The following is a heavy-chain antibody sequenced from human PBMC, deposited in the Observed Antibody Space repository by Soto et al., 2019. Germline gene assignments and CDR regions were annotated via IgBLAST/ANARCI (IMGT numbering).Heavy chain of an antibody. CDR2: ISGSGTTT. CDR3: AKQGAIRPSYHFYELDV. CDR1: GFTFGSCA. D-gene: IGHD6-6*01. J-gene: IGHJ6*02. V-gene: IGHV3-23*01. Sequence: GGSLRLSCAASGFTFGSCAMSWVRQAPGKGLEWVSSISGSGTTTYYAESVKGRFSVSRDNSRDTLYLQVKSLGAYDTAVYFCAKQGAIRPSYHFYELDVCGE.